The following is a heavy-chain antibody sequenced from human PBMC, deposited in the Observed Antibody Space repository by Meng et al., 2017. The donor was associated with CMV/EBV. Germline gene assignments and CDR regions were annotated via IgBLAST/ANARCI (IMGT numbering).Heavy chain of an antibody. CDR3: ARDSRSTVTAPGYYYGMDV. V-gene: IGHV1-18*01. D-gene: IGHD4-11*01. CDR2: ISAYNGNT. J-gene: IGHJ6*02. CDR1: FTSYG. Sequence: FTSYGISWVRQAPGQGLEWMGWISAYNGNTNYAQKLQGRVTMTTDTSTSTAYMELRSLRSDDTAVYYCARDSRSTVTAPGYYYGMDVWGQGTMVTVSS.